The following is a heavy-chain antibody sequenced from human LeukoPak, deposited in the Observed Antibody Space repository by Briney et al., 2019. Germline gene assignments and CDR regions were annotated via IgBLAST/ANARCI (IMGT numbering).Heavy chain of an antibody. J-gene: IGHJ4*02. V-gene: IGHV4-34*01. CDR2: INHSGST. CDR1: GGSFSGYY. D-gene: IGHD3-22*01. CDR3: AIPRNYYDSSGYALDY. Sequence: PSETLSLTCAVYGGSFSGYYWSLIRQPPGKGLEWIGEINHSGSTNYNPSLKSRVTISVDTSKNQFSLKLSSVTAADTAVYYCAIPRNYYDSSGYALDYWGQGTLVTVSS.